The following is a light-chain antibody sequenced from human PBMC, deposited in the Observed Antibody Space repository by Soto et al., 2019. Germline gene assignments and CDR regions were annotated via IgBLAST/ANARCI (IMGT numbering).Light chain of an antibody. J-gene: IGLJ2*01. CDR1: SSDIGAYNF. Sequence: SVLTQPASMSGSPGQSITISCTGTSSDIGAYNFVSWYQQHPGKAPKLMLYDVNIRPSGVSNRFSGSKSGNTASLTISGLQAEDEADYYCTSWTTSTTMIFGGGTKLTVL. CDR2: DVN. V-gene: IGLV2-14*03. CDR3: TSWTTSTTMI.